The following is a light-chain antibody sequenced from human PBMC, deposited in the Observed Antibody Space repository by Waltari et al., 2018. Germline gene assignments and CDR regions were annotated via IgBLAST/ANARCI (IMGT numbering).Light chain of an antibody. V-gene: IGKV1-12*01. Sequence: DIQMTQSPSSVSASVGDRVTTTCRASQGISSYLAWYQQKAGKAPKLLIYRTSTLQIGVPSRFSGRGSGTDFTLTISSLQPEDFATYYCQQASSLPVSFGGGTKVEIK. CDR3: QQASSLPVS. CDR2: RTS. CDR1: QGISSY. J-gene: IGKJ4*01.